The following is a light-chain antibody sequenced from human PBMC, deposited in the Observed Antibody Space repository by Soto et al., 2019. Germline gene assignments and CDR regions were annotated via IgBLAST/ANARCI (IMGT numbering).Light chain of an antibody. CDR2: GAS. CDR1: QSVSSN. V-gene: IGKV3-15*01. J-gene: IGKJ4*01. CDR3: QQYNNWNT. Sequence: EIVLTQSPATLSLSPGERATLSCRASQSVSSNLAWYQQKPGQAPRLLIYGASTRATGIPARFSGSGSGTEFTLTISSLQSGDFAVYYCQQYNNWNTFGGGTKVDI.